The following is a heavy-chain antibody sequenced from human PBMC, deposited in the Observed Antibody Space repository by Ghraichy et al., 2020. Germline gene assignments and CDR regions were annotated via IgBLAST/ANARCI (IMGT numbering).Heavy chain of an antibody. CDR3: VKSSGATEYGEEFYLDV. CDR1: GFTFDDYG. D-gene: IGHD2/OR15-2a*01. V-gene: IGHV3-9*01. J-gene: IGHJ6*03. Sequence: GGSLRLSCATSGFTFDDYGLHWVRQGPGMGLEWVAGINWSGGGLAYGDSVKGRFTISRDNAKKSLHLQMENLKIEDSARYFCVKSSGATEYGEEFYLDVWGKGTTVTVSS. CDR2: INWSGGGL.